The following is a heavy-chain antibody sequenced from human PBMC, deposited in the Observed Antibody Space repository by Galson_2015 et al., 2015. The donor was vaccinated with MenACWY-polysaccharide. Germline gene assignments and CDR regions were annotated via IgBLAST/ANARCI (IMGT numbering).Heavy chain of an antibody. CDR3: AKDWDMYYYGSGSYYNGYDTCEI. D-gene: IGHD3-10*01. CDR1: GFRFSSYG. Sequence: SLRLSCAASGFRFSSYGMHWVRQAPGKGLEWVAVTSHDGSKTYHGDSVKGRFTISRDNSKNTLYLQMNSLRVEDTAVYYCAKDWDMYYYGSGSYYNGYDTCEIWGQGTKVTVSP. CDR2: TSHDGSKT. V-gene: IGHV3-30*18. J-gene: IGHJ3*02.